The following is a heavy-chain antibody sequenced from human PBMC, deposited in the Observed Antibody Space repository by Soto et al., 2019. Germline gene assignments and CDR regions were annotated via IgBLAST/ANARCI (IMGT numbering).Heavy chain of an antibody. CDR3: ARRHYDFWSGYYWHY. CDR1: GGSFSGYY. D-gene: IGHD3-3*01. J-gene: IGHJ4*02. Sequence: SETLSLTCAVYGGSFSGYYWSWIRQPPGKGLEWIGEINHSGRTFYNPSLKSRVTISVDTSKNQFSLNLSSVTAADTAVYYCARRHYDFWSGYYWHYWGQGTLVTVSS. CDR2: INHSGRT. V-gene: IGHV4-34*01.